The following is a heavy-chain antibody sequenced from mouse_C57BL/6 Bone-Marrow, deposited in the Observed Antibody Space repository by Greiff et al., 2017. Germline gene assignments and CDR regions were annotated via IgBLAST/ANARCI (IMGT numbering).Heavy chain of an antibody. CDR2: ISSGSSTI. J-gene: IGHJ4*01. D-gene: IGHD1-1*01. V-gene: IGHV5-17*01. Sequence: DVHLVESGGGLVKPGGSLKLSCAASGFTFSDYGMHWVRQAPEKGLEWVAYISSGSSTIYYVDTVKGRFTISRDNAKNTLFLQMTSLRSEDTAMYYCARWDYYGSRGDYYAMDYWGQGTSVTVSS. CDR3: ARWDYYGSRGDYYAMDY. CDR1: GFTFSDYG.